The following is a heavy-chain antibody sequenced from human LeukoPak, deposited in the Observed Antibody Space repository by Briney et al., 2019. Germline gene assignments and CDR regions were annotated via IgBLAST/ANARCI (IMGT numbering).Heavy chain of an antibody. Sequence: SETLSLTCAVYGGSFSGYYWSWIRQPPGKGLEWIGEINHSGSTNYNPSLKSRVTISVDTSKNQFSLKLSSVPAADTAVYYCARGRIIAAAVRLGYFDYWGQGTLVTVSS. CDR2: INHSGST. J-gene: IGHJ4*02. D-gene: IGHD6-13*01. CDR1: GGSFSGYY. CDR3: ARGRIIAAAVRLGYFDY. V-gene: IGHV4-34*01.